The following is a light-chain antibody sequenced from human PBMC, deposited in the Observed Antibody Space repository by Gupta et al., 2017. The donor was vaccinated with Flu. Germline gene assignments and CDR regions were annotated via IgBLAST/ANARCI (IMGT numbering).Light chain of an antibody. Sequence: DIVMTQSPASLAVPLGESATINCKSSQSVLYSSNNENYLAWYQQKSGQPPKLLVYWASTRASGVPDRFSGSGSGTDFTLTISSLQAEDVAVYYCQQYYTTPHSFGQGTKLEIK. CDR3: QQYYTTPHS. J-gene: IGKJ2*03. CDR1: QSVLYSSNNENY. V-gene: IGKV4-1*01. CDR2: WAS.